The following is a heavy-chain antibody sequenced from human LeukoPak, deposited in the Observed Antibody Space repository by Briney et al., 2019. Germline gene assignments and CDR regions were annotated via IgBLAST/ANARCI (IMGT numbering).Heavy chain of an antibody. J-gene: IGHJ5*02. CDR1: GGSISSYY. CDR2: IYYSGST. D-gene: IGHD1-7*01. CDR3: ARDSSDWNYGRFDP. V-gene: IGHV4-59*01. Sequence: SETLSLTCTVSGGSISSYYWSWIRQPPGKGLEWIGYIYYSGSTNYNPSLKSGVTISVDTSKNQFSLKLSSVTAADTAVYYCARDSSDWNYGRFDPWGQGTLVTVSS.